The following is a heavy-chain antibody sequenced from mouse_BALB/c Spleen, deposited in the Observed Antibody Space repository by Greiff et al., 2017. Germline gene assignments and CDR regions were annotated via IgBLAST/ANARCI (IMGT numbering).Heavy chain of an antibody. CDR2: ISYSGST. D-gene: IGHD1-1*01. V-gene: IGHV3-8*02. J-gene: IGHJ4*01. Sequence: EVQLQESGPSLVKPSQTLSLTCSVTGDSITSGYWNWIRKFPGNKLEYMGYISYSGSTYYNPSLKSRISITRDTSKNQYYLQLNSVTTEDTATYYCARYTHYYGSSYGDYARDYWGQGTSVTVSS. CDR3: ARYTHYYGSSYGDYARDY. CDR1: GDSITSGY.